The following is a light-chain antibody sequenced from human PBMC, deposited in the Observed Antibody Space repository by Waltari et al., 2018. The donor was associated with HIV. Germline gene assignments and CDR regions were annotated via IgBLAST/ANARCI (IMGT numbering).Light chain of an antibody. V-gene: IGKV3D-20*02. CDR1: QSISNNF. CDR3: QQNSYWLPIT. J-gene: IGKJ5*01. Sequence: EIVLTQSPGTLSLSPGDRAILSCRATQSISNNFLAWFQQKPGQPPRLLIYTSLIRATGIPDRFSGSGAGTDFTLTINRLEPEDFAVYYCQQNSYWLPITFGQGTRLEI. CDR2: TSL.